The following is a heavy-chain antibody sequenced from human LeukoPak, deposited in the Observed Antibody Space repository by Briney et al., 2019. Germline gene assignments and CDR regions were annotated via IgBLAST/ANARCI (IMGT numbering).Heavy chain of an antibody. CDR1: GGSFSGYY. Sequence: SETLSLTCAVYGGSFSGYYWSWIRQPPGKGLEWIGEINHSGSTNYNPSLKSRVTISVDTSKNQFSLKLSSVTAADTAVYYCAQTYYDILTGYYSDYWGQGTLVTVSP. D-gene: IGHD3-9*01. V-gene: IGHV4-34*01. J-gene: IGHJ4*02. CDR2: INHSGST. CDR3: AQTYYDILTGYYSDY.